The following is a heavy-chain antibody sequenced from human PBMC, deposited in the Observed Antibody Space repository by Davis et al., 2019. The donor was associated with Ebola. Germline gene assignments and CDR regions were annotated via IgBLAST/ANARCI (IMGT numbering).Heavy chain of an antibody. V-gene: IGHV3-21*01. D-gene: IGHD6-6*01. Sequence: GESLKISCAASGFTLSNYGMSWVRQAPGKGLEWVSSISSSGSYIYYADSVKGRFTFSRDNAKHSLYLQMNSLRAEDTAVYYCARVSTSSGNFYYYMDVWGKGTTVTVSS. CDR1: GFTLSNYG. J-gene: IGHJ6*03. CDR2: ISSSGSYI. CDR3: ARVSTSSGNFYYYMDV.